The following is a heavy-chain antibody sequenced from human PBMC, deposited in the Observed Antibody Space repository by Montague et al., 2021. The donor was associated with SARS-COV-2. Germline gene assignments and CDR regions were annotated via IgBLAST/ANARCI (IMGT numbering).Heavy chain of an antibody. CDR1: GGTISSYY. J-gene: IGHJ6*02. CDR2: VYYSGST. Sequence: SETLSLTCTVSGGTISSYYCCWSRQPPGTGLEWIGYVYYSGSTNYNPSLKIRIPISVYTSTNQFSMKLRSVTAAATAAYYCARHKGFDLLLIHKVGYYYMDVWGQGTLVTVSS. CDR3: ARHKGFDLLLIHKVGYYYMDV. V-gene: IGHV4-59*08. D-gene: IGHD3-9*01.